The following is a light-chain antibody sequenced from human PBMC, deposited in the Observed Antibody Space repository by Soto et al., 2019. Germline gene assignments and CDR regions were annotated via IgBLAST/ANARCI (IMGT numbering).Light chain of an antibody. V-gene: IGKV4-1*01. CDR2: WAS. Sequence: DIVMTQSPDSLAVSLGERATINCKSSQTVLYMSNNKNYLGWYQQEPGQPPKLLIYWASTRQSGVPDRSSGSGSGTDFTLTISSLQAEDVAVYYCQQYYATPLTFGGGTKVEIK. CDR1: QTVLYMSNNKNY. CDR3: QQYYATPLT. J-gene: IGKJ4*01.